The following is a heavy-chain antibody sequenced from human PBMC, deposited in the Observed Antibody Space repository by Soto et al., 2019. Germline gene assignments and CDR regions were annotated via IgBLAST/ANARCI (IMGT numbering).Heavy chain of an antibody. J-gene: IGHJ5*02. CDR3: AKAPSDFWSDYTYTWLHP. V-gene: IGHV3-23*01. D-gene: IGHD3-3*01. CDR2: ISGSGGNT. Sequence: PGGSLRLSCAASGFTFSSYAMTWVRQAPGKGLEWVSTISGSGGNTYYADSVKGQFTISRDNSRNTLYLQMNSLRAEDTAVYYCAKAPSDFWSDYTYTWLHPWGPGTLLTVSS. CDR1: GFTFSSYA.